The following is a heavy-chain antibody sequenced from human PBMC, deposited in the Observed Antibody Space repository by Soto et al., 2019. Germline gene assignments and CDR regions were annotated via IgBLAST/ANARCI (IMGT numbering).Heavy chain of an antibody. D-gene: IGHD2-2*01. Sequence: SETLSLTCAVSGGSISSGGYSWSWIRQPPGKGLEWVGYIYHSGSTYYNPSLKSRVTISIDRSKNQFSLKLSSVTAADTAVYYCTRSSSTVTTLDYWGQATLVTVSS. CDR2: IYHSGST. V-gene: IGHV4-30-2*01. J-gene: IGHJ4*02. CDR1: GGSISSGGYS. CDR3: TRSSSTVTTLDY.